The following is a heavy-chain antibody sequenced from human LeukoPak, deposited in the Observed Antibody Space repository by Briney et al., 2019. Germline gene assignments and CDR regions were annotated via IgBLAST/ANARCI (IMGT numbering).Heavy chain of an antibody. CDR3: AKDQVTVVRGVIPTAFDI. J-gene: IGHJ3*02. CDR1: GFTFSSYG. Sequence: PGGSLRLSCAASGFTFSSYGMHWVRQAPGKGLERVAVISYDGSNKYYADSVKGRFTISRDNSKNTLYLQMNSLRAEDTAVYYCAKDQVTVVRGVIPTAFDIWGQGTMVTVSS. V-gene: IGHV3-30*18. D-gene: IGHD3-10*01. CDR2: ISYDGSNK.